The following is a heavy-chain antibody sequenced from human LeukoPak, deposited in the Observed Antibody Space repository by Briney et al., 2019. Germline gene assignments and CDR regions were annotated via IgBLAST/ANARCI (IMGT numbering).Heavy chain of an antibody. Sequence: SQTLSLTCTVSGGSISSGDCYWSWIRQPPGKGLEWIGYIYYSGSTYYNPSLKSRVTISVDTSKNQFSLKLSSVTAADTTVYYCASTPDYYDSSGYSDYWGQGTLVTVSS. CDR3: ASTPDYYDSSGYSDY. D-gene: IGHD3-22*01. CDR2: IYYSGST. CDR1: GGSISSGDCY. J-gene: IGHJ4*02. V-gene: IGHV4-30-4*08.